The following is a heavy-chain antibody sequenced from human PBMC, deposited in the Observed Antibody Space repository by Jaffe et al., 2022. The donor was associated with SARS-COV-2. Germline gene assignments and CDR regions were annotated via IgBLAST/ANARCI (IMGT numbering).Heavy chain of an antibody. CDR1: GGSISSGSYY. J-gene: IGHJ4*02. CDR3: ARGLREDFDY. CDR2: IYTSGST. Sequence: QVQLQESGPGLVKPSQTLSLTCTVSGGSISSGSYYWSWIRQPAGKGLEWIGRIYTSGSTNYNPSLKSRVTISVDTSKNQFSLKLSSVTAADTAVYYCARGLREDFDYWGQGTLVTVSS. V-gene: IGHV4-61*02. D-gene: IGHD4-17*01.